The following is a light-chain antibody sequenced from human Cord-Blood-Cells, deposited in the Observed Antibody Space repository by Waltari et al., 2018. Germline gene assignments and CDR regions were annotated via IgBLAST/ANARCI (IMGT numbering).Light chain of an antibody. CDR3: QQYNNWPPVT. CDR2: GAS. CDR1: QSVSSN. Sequence: EIVMTQSPATLSVSPGERATLSCRASQSVSSNLDWYQQKPGQAPRLLIYGASTRATGIPARFSGSGSETEFTLTISSLQSEDFAVYCCQQYNNWPPVTFGQGTKLEIK. J-gene: IGKJ2*01. V-gene: IGKV3-15*01.